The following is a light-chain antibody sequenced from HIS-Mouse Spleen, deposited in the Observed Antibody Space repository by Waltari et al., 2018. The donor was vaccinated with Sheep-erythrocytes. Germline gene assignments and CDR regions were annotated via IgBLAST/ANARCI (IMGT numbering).Light chain of an antibody. J-gene: IGKJ3*01. V-gene: IGKV1-39*01. Sequence: DIQMTQSPSSLSASVGDRVTITCRASQSISSYLNWYQQKPVKAPKLLIYAASSLQSGVPSRFSGSGSGTDFTLTISSRQPEDFATYYCQQSYSTPQFTFGPGTKVDIK. CDR1: QSISSY. CDR2: AAS. CDR3: QQSYSTPQFT.